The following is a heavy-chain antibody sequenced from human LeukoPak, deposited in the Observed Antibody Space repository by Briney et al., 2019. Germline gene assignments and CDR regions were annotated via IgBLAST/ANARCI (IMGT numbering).Heavy chain of an antibody. CDR3: VKEMIMLRGVNLITY. J-gene: IGHJ4*02. CDR1: GGTFSGDG. CDR2: IIHRSGTA. V-gene: IGHV1-69*13. D-gene: IGHD3-10*01. Sequence: SVKVSCKASGGTFSGDGFSWVRQAPGQGLEWIGGIIHRSGTADYAQKFQVRVTITADESTSTVYMELTSLTPEDTAVYYCVKEMIMLRGVNLITYWGQGTLVTVSS.